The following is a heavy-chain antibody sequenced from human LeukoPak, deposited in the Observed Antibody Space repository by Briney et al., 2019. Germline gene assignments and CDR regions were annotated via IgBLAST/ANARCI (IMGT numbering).Heavy chain of an antibody. V-gene: IGHV3-9*02. J-gene: IGHJ2*01. CDR2: ISWNSGSI. CDR3: VKDKISLGYDFNWYFDL. D-gene: IGHD5-12*01. CDR1: GFTSEDYA. Sequence: GGSLRLSCAASGFTSEDYAMHWVRQAPGKGLEWVSGISWNSGSIGYADSVKGRFTISRDNAKNSLYLQMNSLRAEDTALYYCVKDKISLGYDFNWYFDLWGRGTLVTVSS.